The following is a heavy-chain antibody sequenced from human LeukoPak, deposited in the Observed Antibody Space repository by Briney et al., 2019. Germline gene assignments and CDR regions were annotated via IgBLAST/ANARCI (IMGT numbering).Heavy chain of an antibody. CDR3: ARVTQLSYYFDY. CDR2: MSYDGSNK. Sequence: GGSLRLSCAASGFTFSSYAMHWVRQAPGKGLEWVAVMSYDGSNKYYADSVKGRFTISRDNSKNTLHLQMNSLRAEDTAVYYCARVTQLSYYFDYWGQGTLVTVSS. D-gene: IGHD3-10*01. J-gene: IGHJ4*02. V-gene: IGHV3-30-3*01. CDR1: GFTFSSYA.